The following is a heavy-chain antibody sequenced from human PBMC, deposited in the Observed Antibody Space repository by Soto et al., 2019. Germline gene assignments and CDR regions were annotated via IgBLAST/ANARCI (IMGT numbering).Heavy chain of an antibody. Sequence: QVQLVQSGAEVKKPGASVKVSCKVSGYTLTELSMHWVRQAPGKGLEWIGGITPLFGTANYAPKFQGRVTIIADRFTTTGYMELRSLTSEDTALYYCARGDDFDYYYGVDVWGQGTTVTVSS. CDR3: ARGDDFDYYYGVDV. CDR1: GYTLTELS. CDR2: ITPLFGTA. D-gene: IGHD3-16*01. V-gene: IGHV1-24*01. J-gene: IGHJ6*02.